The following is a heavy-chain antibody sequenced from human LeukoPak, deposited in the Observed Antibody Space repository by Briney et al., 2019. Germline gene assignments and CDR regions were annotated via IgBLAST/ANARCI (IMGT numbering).Heavy chain of an antibody. D-gene: IGHD1-1*01. CDR1: GFTFSRFA. V-gene: IGHV3-23*01. J-gene: IGHJ3*02. CDR2: VGGNGADT. CDR3: AKDSVAYNQVFDAFDI. Sequence: GGSLRLSCSASGFTFSRFAMNWVRQTPGKGLEWVSHVGGNGADTYYADSVKGRFTVSRDNSKNSLYLQMNSLRAEDTAVYYCAKDSVAYNQVFDAFDIWGQGQRSPSLQ.